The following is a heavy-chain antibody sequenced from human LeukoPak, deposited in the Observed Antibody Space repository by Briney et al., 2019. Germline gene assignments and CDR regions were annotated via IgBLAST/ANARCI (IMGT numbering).Heavy chain of an antibody. D-gene: IGHD2-2*01. CDR2: IIPIFGTA. Sequence: SVKVSCKASGYTFTSYAMHWVRQAPGQGLEWMGGIIPIFGTANYAQKFQGRVTITADESTSTAYMELSSLRSEDTAVYYCARGHCSSTSCYGFGAFDIWGQGTMVTVSS. J-gene: IGHJ3*02. CDR3: ARGHCSSTSCYGFGAFDI. V-gene: IGHV1-69*13. CDR1: GYTFTSYA.